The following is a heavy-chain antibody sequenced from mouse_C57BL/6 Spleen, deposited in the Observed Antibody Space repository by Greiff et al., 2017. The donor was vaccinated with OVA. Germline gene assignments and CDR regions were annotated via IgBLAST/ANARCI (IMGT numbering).Heavy chain of an antibody. Sequence: VKLQESGPGLVQPSQSLSITCTVSGFSLTSYGVHWVRQSPGKGLEWLGVIWRGGSTDYTAAFISSLSISKENSKSQVFFKMNSLQADDTAIYYCARNGWGLRPWFAYWGQGTLVTVSA. CDR2: IWRGGST. D-gene: IGHD2-4*01. CDR1: GFSLTSYG. V-gene: IGHV2-2*01. J-gene: IGHJ3*01. CDR3: ARNGWGLRPWFAY.